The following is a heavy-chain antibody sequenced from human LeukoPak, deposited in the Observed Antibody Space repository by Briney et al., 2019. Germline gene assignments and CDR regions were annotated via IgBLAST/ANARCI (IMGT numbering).Heavy chain of an antibody. CDR1: GGSISSYY. CDR3: ARGKVVAGTPGQNSWDY. V-gene: IGHV4-4*07. CDR2: IHTSGST. D-gene: IGHD6-19*01. J-gene: IGHJ4*02. Sequence: SETLSLTCTVSGGSISSYYWNWIRQPAGKGLEWIGRIHTSGSTNYNPSLKSRVTMSVDTSKNQFSLKLSSVTAADTAVYYCARGKVVAGTPGQNSWDYWGQGTLVTVSS.